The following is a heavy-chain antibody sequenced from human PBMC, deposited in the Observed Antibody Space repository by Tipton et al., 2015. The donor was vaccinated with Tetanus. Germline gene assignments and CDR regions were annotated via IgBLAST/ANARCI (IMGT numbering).Heavy chain of an antibody. J-gene: IGHJ5*02. CDR2: ISVRGSHT. CDR1: GFTFTRYA. CDR3: AKDPASRGWFDP. Sequence: SLRLSCAASGFTFTRYAMHWVRQAPGKGLEWVSGISVRGSHTYYADPVKGRFSISRDNSKNTVYLQMNSLRDEDTAVYYCAKDPASRGWFDPWGQGTLVSVSS. V-gene: IGHV3-23*01.